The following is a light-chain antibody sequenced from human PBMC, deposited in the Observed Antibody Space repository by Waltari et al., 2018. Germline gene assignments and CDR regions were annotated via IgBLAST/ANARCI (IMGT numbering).Light chain of an antibody. CDR1: QRVLYSSNNKNY. Sequence: DIVMTQSPDSLAVSLGERATINCKSSQRVLYSSNNKNYLAWYQQKPGQPPKLLIYWASTRESGVPDRFSGSGSGTDFTLTISSLQAEDVAVYYCQQYYSTPGVTFSGGTKVEIK. V-gene: IGKV4-1*01. CDR3: QQYYSTPGVT. CDR2: WAS. J-gene: IGKJ4*01.